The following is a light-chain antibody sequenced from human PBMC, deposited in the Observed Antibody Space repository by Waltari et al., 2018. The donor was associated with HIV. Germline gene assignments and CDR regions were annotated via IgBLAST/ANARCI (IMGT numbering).Light chain of an antibody. J-gene: IGLJ2*01. CDR2: AAT. V-gene: IGLV2-23*01. CDR3: CSYASSGTRVV. CDR1: SSDIANSNL. Sequence: QSALTQPASVSGSPGQSISISCTETSSDIANSNLVSWYQHHTAKAPNLISFAATKRPSGVSNRFSGSKSGNTSSLTISDLQAEDEADYYCCSYASSGTRVVFGGGTRVTVL.